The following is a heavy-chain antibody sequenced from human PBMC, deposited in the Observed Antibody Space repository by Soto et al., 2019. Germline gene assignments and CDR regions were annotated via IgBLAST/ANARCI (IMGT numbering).Heavy chain of an antibody. Sequence: EVQLVESGGGLIQPGGSLRLSCAVSGFTVSNSYMSWVRQAPGKGLEGVSVIYSGGYTAYGDSVKGRFTISRDNSKNTLYLKKKSRGAHDPAVVYCGARPGGGGYWGQGTLVTVSS. CDR2: IYSGGYT. J-gene: IGHJ4*02. CDR1: GFTVSNSY. D-gene: IGHD3-10*01. V-gene: IGHV3-53*01. CDR3: GARPGGGGY.